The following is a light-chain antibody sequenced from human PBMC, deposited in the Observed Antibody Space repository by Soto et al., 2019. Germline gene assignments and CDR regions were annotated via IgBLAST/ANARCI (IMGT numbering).Light chain of an antibody. J-gene: IGKJ5*01. Sequence: EIVMTQSPATLSASLGERATLSCRASQSVSSNLAWYQQKPGQAPRLLIYSASTRATGIPARFSGSGSGTEFTLTISSLLSEDFVVYYCQQYNNWHPITFGQGTRLEIK. CDR1: QSVSSN. CDR3: QQYNNWHPIT. V-gene: IGKV3-15*01. CDR2: SAS.